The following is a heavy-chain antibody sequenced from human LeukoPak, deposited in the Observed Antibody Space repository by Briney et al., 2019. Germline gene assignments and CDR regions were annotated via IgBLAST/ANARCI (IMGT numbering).Heavy chain of an antibody. V-gene: IGHV3-30*04. J-gene: IGHJ6*02. Sequence: PGGSLRLSCAASGFTFSSYAMHWVRQAPGKGLEWVAVISYDGSNKYYADSVKGRFTISRDNPKNTLYLQMNSLRAEDTAVYYCARVLLYCSSTSCYTQAHYYYYGMDVWGQGTTVTVSS. CDR3: ARVLLYCSSTSCYTQAHYYYYGMDV. D-gene: IGHD2-2*02. CDR2: ISYDGSNK. CDR1: GFTFSSYA.